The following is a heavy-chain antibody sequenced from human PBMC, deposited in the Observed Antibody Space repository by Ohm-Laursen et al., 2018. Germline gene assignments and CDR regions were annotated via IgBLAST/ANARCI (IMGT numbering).Heavy chain of an antibody. Sequence: ESLRTSCKGSGYSFTSYWIGWVRQMPGKGPEWMGIIYPGDSDTRYSPSFQGQVTISADKSISTAYLQWSSLKASDTAMYYCARRAQDSSGYYYGWFDYWGQGTLVTVSS. D-gene: IGHD3-22*01. J-gene: IGHJ4*02. CDR1: GYSFTSYW. V-gene: IGHV5-51*01. CDR2: IYPGDSDT. CDR3: ARRAQDSSGYYYGWFDY.